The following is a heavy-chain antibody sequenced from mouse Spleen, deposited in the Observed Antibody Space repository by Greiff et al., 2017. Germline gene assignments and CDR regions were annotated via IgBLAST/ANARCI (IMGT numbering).Heavy chain of an antibody. CDR2: IDPSDSYT. V-gene: IGHV1-69*01. Sequence: VQLQQSGAELVMPGASVKLSCKASGYTFTSYWMHWVKQRPGQGLEWIGEIDPSDSYTNSNQKFKGKATLTVDKSSSTAYRQLSSLTSEDSAVYYCARSDYGNRFDYWGQGTTLTVSS. CDR3: ARSDYGNRFDY. CDR1: GYTFTSYW. J-gene: IGHJ2*01. D-gene: IGHD1-1*01.